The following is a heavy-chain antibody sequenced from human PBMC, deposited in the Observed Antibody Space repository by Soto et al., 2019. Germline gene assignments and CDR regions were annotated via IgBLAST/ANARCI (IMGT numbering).Heavy chain of an antibody. CDR3: ARGASDFWNAYPEIHFFDY. V-gene: IGHV3-30-3*01. D-gene: IGHD3-3*01. CDR2: ISYDGTNT. Sequence: QVLLVESGGGVVQPGRSLRLSCAASEFTFSTYPMHWVRQAPGKGLEWVAVISYDGTNTYYADSVKGRFTISRDNSKNTLSLQMNSLRGDDTAVYYCARGASDFWNAYPEIHFFDYCDQGAPVFVSS. CDR1: EFTFSTYP. J-gene: IGHJ4*02.